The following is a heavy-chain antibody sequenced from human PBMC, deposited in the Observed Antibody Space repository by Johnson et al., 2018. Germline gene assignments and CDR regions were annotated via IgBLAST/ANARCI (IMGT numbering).Heavy chain of an antibody. V-gene: IGHV4-59*01. J-gene: IGHJ1*01. CDR2: IYYSGST. Sequence: QVQLQESGPGLVKPSETLSLTCTVSGGSIGTYYWSWIRQPPGKGLEWIGYIYYSGSTNYNPSLKSRVTISVDTSKNQFSLKLSSVTAADTAVYYCARDRDPYDYVWGSYRYTGYFQHWGQGTLVTVSS. CDR1: GGSIGTYY. CDR3: ARDRDPYDYVWGSYRYTGYFQH. D-gene: IGHD3-16*02.